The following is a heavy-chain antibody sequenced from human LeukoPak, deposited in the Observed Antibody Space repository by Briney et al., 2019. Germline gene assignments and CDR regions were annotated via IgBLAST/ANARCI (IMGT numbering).Heavy chain of an antibody. CDR3: ARVPTNSYGFGQ. D-gene: IGHD5-18*01. Sequence: GGSLRLSCAASGVIFNDYVMHWVRQDPGRGQVWVARIHTDGSDTHYADSVKGRFTISRDNAKNTLYLQMNSLTVEDTAVYYCARVPTNSYGFGQWGQGSLVTVSS. J-gene: IGHJ4*02. CDR1: GVIFNDYV. V-gene: IGHV3-74*01. CDR2: IHTDGSDT.